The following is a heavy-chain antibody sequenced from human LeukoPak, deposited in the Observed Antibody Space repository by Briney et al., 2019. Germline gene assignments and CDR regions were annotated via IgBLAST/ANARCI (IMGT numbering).Heavy chain of an antibody. CDR2: MNPNSGNT. Sequence: ASVKVSCKASGYTFTSYDINWVRQATGQGLEWMGWMNPNSGNTGYAQKFQGRVTITRNTSISTAYMELSSLRSEDTAVYYCARDRSVAGTFWFDPWGQGTLVTVSS. CDR3: ARDRSVAGTFWFDP. V-gene: IGHV1-8*03. CDR1: GYTFTSYD. D-gene: IGHD6-19*01. J-gene: IGHJ5*02.